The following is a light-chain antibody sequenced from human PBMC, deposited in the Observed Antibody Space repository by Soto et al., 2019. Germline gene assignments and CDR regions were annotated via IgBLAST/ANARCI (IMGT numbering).Light chain of an antibody. CDR2: LGS. J-gene: IGKJ5*01. Sequence: DIVMTQSPLSLPVTPGEPASISCRSSQSLLHLNGNNYLDWYLQKPGQSPQLLIYLGSNRASGVPDRFSGSGSGTDFTLKTSRVEAEDVGIYYCMQALQNPVTFGQGTRLEIK. V-gene: IGKV2-28*01. CDR3: MQALQNPVT. CDR1: QSLLHLNGNNY.